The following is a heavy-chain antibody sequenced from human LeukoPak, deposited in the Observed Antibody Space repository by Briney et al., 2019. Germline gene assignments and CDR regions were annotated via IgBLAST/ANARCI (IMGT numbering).Heavy chain of an antibody. CDR3: AREKYGGYYFDY. CDR1: GLTFSSNS. D-gene: IGHD4-23*01. Sequence: GGSLRLSCAASGLTFSSNSMHWVRQAPGKGLEWVALMSYDGSKKYYADSVKGRFTISRDNSKNTLYLQMNSLRPEDTAVYNCAREKYGGYYFDYWGQGTLVTVSS. V-gene: IGHV3-30-3*01. J-gene: IGHJ4*02. CDR2: MSYDGSKK.